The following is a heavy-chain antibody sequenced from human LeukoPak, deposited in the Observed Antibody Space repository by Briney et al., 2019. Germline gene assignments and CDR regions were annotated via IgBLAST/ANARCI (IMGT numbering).Heavy chain of an antibody. Sequence: GGSLRLSCAASGFSVSTNYMSWVRQAPGKGLEWVSLIYSGGITQYADSVKGRFTISRDNSKNTLYLQMTSLRAEDTAVYHCARDGYYDSSGYRKHDGFDIWGQGTLVTVSS. CDR3: ARDGYYDSSGYRKHDGFDI. V-gene: IGHV3-66*01. J-gene: IGHJ3*02. CDR1: GFSVSTNY. CDR2: IYSGGIT. D-gene: IGHD3-22*01.